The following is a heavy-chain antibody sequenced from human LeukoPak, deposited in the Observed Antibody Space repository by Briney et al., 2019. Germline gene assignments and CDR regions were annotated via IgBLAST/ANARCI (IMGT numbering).Heavy chain of an antibody. D-gene: IGHD4-23*01. V-gene: IGHV1-69*01. CDR3: ARGLSRWSTPTSSYYYRMDV. Sequence: SVRVSCKASGGTLSTYSISWVRQAPGQGLEWMGGMIPIFNTINYAQRFQGRVTLTADESTNTAYMELSSLRSEDTAVYYCARGLSRWSTPTSSYYYRMDVWGQGTTVAVSS. CDR2: MIPIFNTI. CDR1: GGTLSTYS. J-gene: IGHJ6*02.